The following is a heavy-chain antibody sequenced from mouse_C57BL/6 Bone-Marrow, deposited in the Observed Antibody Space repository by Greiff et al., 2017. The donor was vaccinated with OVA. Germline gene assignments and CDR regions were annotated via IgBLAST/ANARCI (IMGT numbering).Heavy chain of an antibody. CDR2: IYPGSGST. Sequence: VQLQQPGAELVKPGASVKMSCKASGYTFTSYWITWVKQRPGQGLEWIGDIYPGSGSTNYNEKFKSKATLTVYTSSSTAYMQLSSLTSEDSAVYYCARKRMDYWGQGTSVTVSS. V-gene: IGHV1-55*01. CDR1: GYTFTSYW. J-gene: IGHJ4*01. CDR3: ARKRMDY.